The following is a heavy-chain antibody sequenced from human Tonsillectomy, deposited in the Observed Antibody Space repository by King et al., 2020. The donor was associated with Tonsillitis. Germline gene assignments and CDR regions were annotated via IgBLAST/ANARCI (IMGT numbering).Heavy chain of an antibody. CDR3: SXAXXXXXGGDYYVDY. J-gene: IGHJ4*02. V-gene: IGHV4-31*03. CDR2: IYYSGST. CDR1: GGSISSGGYY. Sequence: QLQESGPGLVKPSQTLSLTCTVSGGSISSGGYYWSWIRQHPGKGLEWIGYIYYSGSTYYNPSLKSRXTXSVDTSKNKXSLKLGSVTASDTAVYYCSXAXXXXXGGDYYVDYWGQGXLVTVSS.